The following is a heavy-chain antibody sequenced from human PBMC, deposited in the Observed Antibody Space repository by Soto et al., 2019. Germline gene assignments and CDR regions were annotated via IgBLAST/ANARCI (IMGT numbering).Heavy chain of an antibody. CDR2: ISGSGGST. Sequence: PGGSLRLSFAASGFTFSGYAMSWVRQAPGKGLEWVSAISGSGGSTYYADSVKGRFTISRDNSKNTLYLQMNSLRAEDTAVYYCAKRPRIQLWTDYWGQGTLVTVSS. J-gene: IGHJ4*02. V-gene: IGHV3-23*01. D-gene: IGHD5-18*01. CDR3: AKRPRIQLWTDY. CDR1: GFTFSGYA.